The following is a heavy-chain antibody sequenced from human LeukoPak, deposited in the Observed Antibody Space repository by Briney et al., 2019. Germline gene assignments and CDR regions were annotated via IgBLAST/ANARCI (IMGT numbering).Heavy chain of an antibody. CDR1: GGSFSGYY. Sequence: SETLSLTCAVYGGSFSGYYWSWIRQPPGKGLEWIGEINHSGSTNYNPSLKSRVTISVDTSKNQFSLKLSSVTAADTAVYYCARGGNYYHNYYYMDVWGKGTTVTVSS. CDR3: ARGGNYYHNYYYMDV. CDR2: INHSGST. V-gene: IGHV4-34*01. J-gene: IGHJ6*03. D-gene: IGHD3-22*01.